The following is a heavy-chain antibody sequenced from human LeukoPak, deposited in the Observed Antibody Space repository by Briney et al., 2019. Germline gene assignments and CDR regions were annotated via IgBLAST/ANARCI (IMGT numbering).Heavy chain of an antibody. CDR3: AREGGSYPGYYYYGMDV. J-gene: IGHJ6*02. D-gene: IGHD1-26*01. CDR2: INPNSGGT. V-gene: IGHV1-2*02. CDR1: GYTFTGYY. Sequence: ASVKVSCKASGYTFTGYYMHWVRQAPGQGLEWMGWINPNSGGTNYAQKFQGRVTMTRDTSISTAYMELSRLRSDDTAVYYCAREGGSYPGYYYYGMDVWGQGTTVTVSS.